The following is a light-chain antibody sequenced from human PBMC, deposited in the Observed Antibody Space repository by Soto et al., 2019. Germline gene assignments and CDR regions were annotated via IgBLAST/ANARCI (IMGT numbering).Light chain of an antibody. Sequence: SYELTQPPSVSVAPGKTARMTCGGNDIGSKSVHWFQQKPGQAPILVIYYDSDRPSGIPERFSGSNSVNTATLTISRVEAGDEADYYCQVWDSNSDHVVFGGGTQLTVL. J-gene: IGLJ2*01. V-gene: IGLV3-21*04. CDR3: QVWDSNSDHVV. CDR2: YDS. CDR1: DIGSKS.